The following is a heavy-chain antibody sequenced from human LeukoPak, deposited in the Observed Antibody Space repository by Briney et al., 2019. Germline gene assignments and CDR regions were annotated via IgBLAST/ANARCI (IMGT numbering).Heavy chain of an antibody. Sequence: ASVKVSCKASGYTFTGYYMHWVRQAPGQGLEWMGRINPNSGGTNYAQKFQGRVTMTRDTSISTAYMELSRLRSDDTAVYCCARDLLAVAGTESNYWGQGPLVTVSS. D-gene: IGHD6-19*01. J-gene: IGHJ4*02. CDR1: GYTFTGYY. CDR3: ARDLLAVAGTESNY. V-gene: IGHV1-2*06. CDR2: INPNSGGT.